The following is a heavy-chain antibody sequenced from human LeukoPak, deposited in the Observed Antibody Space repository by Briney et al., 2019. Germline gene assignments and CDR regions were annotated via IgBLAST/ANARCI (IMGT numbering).Heavy chain of an antibody. V-gene: IGHV1-18*01. D-gene: IGHD6-19*01. J-gene: IGHJ4*02. Sequence: ASVKVSCKASAYTFTSYSISWVRQTPGQGLEWMGWISAYNGNTNYAQKFQGRVTMTTDTSTSTAYMELRSLRSDDTAVYYCARASESGWREFDYWGQGTLVTVSS. CDR1: AYTFTSYS. CDR3: ARASESGWREFDY. CDR2: ISAYNGNT.